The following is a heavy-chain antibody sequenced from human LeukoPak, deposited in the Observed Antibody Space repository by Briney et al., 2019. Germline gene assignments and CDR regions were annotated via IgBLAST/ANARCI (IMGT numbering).Heavy chain of an antibody. D-gene: IGHD6-25*01. CDR1: GFTFSSYW. Sequence: PGGSLRLSCAASGFTFSSYWMSWVRQAPGKGLEWVANIKQDGSEKYYVDSVKGRFTISRDNAKNSLYLQMNSLRAEDTAVYYCARDLTEAGQRALDYWGQGTLVTVSS. CDR2: IKQDGSEK. CDR3: ARDLTEAGQRALDY. V-gene: IGHV3-7*01. J-gene: IGHJ4*02.